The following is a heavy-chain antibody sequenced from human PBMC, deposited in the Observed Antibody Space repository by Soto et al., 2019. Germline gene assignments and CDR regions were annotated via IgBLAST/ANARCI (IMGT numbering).Heavy chain of an antibody. J-gene: IGHJ6*02. Sequence: RASVKVSCKASGFTFTSSAVQWVRQARGQRLEWIGWIVVGSGNTNYAHKFQERVTITRDMSTSTAYMELSSLRSEVTAVYYCAADLGIAAAGAIGVMDVWGQGTTVTVSS. CDR2: IVVGSGNT. V-gene: IGHV1-58*01. D-gene: IGHD6-13*01. CDR1: GFTFTSSA. CDR3: AADLGIAAAGAIGVMDV.